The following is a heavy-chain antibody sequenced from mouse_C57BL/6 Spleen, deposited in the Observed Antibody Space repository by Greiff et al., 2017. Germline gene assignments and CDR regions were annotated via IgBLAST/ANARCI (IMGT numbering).Heavy chain of an antibody. V-gene: IGHV1-82*01. CDR1: GYAFSSSW. CDR2: IYPGAGDT. Sequence: QVQLQQSGPELVKPGASVKISCKASGYAFSSSWMNWVKQRPGKGLEWIGRIYPGAGDTNYNGKFKGKATLTADKSSSTAYMQLSSLTSEDSAVYFCASRYFDVWGTGTTVTVSS. CDR3: ASRYFDV. J-gene: IGHJ1*03.